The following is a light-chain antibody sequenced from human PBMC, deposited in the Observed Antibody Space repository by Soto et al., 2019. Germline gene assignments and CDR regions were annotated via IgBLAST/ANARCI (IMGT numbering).Light chain of an antibody. CDR2: GAS. V-gene: IGKV3-15*01. J-gene: IGKJ1*01. CDR3: QQYNNWPPWT. Sequence: EIVMTQSPVTLSVSPGERATLSCTASQSVSSNLAWYQQKPRQAPRLVIFGASIRATGIPARFSGSGSGTEFTLTISSLQSEDFAVYYCQQYNNWPPWTFGQGTKVDI. CDR1: QSVSSN.